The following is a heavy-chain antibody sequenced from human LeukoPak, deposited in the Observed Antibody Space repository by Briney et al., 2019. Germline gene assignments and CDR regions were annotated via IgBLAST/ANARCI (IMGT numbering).Heavy chain of an antibody. Sequence: PSETLSLTCTVSGGSISSGDYYWSWIRQPPGKGLEWIGYIYYSGSTYYNPSLKSRVTISVDTSKNQFSLKLSSVTAADTAEYYCATGLYYDILTGYKGSPFDYWGQGALVTVSS. CDR1: GGSISSGDYY. CDR3: ATGLYYDILTGYKGSPFDY. D-gene: IGHD3-9*01. J-gene: IGHJ4*02. V-gene: IGHV4-30-4*01. CDR2: IYYSGST.